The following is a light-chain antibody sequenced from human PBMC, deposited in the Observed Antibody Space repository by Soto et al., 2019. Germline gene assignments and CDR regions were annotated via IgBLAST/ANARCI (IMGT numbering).Light chain of an antibody. V-gene: IGLV2-14*03. CDR1: HNDIGTYDY. CDR3: RSFTSNLIYV. Sequence: QSVLTQPTSVSGSPGQSITISCTGNHNDIGTYDYVSWYQQHPGRAPRLLIHGVTTRPSGISGRFSASKSGLTASLTISGLQPEDEADYYCRSFTSNLIYVLAPGTKV. J-gene: IGLJ1*01. CDR2: GVT.